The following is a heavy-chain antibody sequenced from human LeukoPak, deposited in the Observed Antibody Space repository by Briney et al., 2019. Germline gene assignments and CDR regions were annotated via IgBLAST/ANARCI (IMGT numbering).Heavy chain of an antibody. D-gene: IGHD3-3*01. Sequence: GGSLRLSCAASGFTSSSYSMNWVRQAPGKGLEWVSSISSSSSYIYYADSVKGRFTISRDNAKNSLYLQMSSLRAEDTAVYYCARGSTYYDFWSGLSFGYWGQGTLVTVSS. CDR3: ARGSTYYDFWSGLSFGY. CDR2: ISSSSSYI. CDR1: GFTSSSYS. V-gene: IGHV3-21*01. J-gene: IGHJ4*02.